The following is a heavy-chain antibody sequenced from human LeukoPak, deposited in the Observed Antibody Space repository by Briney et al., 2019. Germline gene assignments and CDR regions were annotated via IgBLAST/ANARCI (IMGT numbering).Heavy chain of an antibody. CDR3: AKAYCSTTLCYWNY. CDR1: GFTFSSYA. Sequence: GGSLRLSCAASGFTFSSYAMNWVRQAPGQGLEWVSGISGSGAGTNYEDSVEGRFTISRDNSKNTLYLQMNSLRAEDTAVYYCAKAYCSTTLCYWNYWGQGTLVTVSS. J-gene: IGHJ4*02. CDR2: ISGSGAGT. V-gene: IGHV3-23*01. D-gene: IGHD2-2*01.